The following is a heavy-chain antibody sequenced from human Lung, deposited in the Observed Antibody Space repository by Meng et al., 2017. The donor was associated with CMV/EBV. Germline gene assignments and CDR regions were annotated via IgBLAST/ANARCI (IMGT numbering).Heavy chain of an antibody. V-gene: IGHV3-30*02. D-gene: IGHD6-13*01. Sequence: SCAASGFTFSSYGMHWVRQAPGKGLEWVAFIRYDGSNKYYADSVKGRFTISRDNSKNTLYLQMNSLRAEDTAVYYCAKAVYGSSSEGYWGQGTXVTVSS. CDR2: IRYDGSNK. CDR1: GFTFSSYG. J-gene: IGHJ4*02. CDR3: AKAVYGSSSEGY.